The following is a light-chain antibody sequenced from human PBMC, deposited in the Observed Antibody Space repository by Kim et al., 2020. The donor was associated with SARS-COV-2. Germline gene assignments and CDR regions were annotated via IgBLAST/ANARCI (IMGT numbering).Light chain of an antibody. CDR1: SIRGYY. CDR2: GKN. CDR3: NARDSSGNHQV. Sequence: ALGQTVKITCQGDSIRGYYASWYQQKPGQAPVLVIYGKNNRPSGIPDRFSGSSSGNTASLTITGAQAEDEADYYCNARDSSGNHQVFGGGTQLTVL. J-gene: IGLJ2*01. V-gene: IGLV3-19*01.